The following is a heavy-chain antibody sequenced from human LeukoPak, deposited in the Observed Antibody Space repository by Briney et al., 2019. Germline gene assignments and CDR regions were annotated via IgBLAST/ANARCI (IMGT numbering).Heavy chain of an antibody. CDR2: ISPDKT. D-gene: IGHD3-10*01. Sequence: GGSLRLSCAASGFSLSTNPMSWVRQAPGKGLEWVSAISPDKTYYADSVKGRLTISRDNYKNTVDLQFNSPRAEDTAKYYCVKEHVDRAFTRSFEIWGQGTVVTVSS. J-gene: IGHJ3*02. V-gene: IGHV3-23*01. CDR1: GFSLSTNP. CDR3: VKEHVDRAFTRSFEI.